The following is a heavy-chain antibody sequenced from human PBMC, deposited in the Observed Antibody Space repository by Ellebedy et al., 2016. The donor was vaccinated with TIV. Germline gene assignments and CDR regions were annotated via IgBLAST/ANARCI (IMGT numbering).Heavy chain of an antibody. CDR2: VSFRGGIT. D-gene: IGHD2-21*01. CDR1: GFTFSSYA. CDR3: AKQSVVGPSSCFDS. Sequence: GESLKISCAASGFTFSSYAMTWLRQAPGKGLEWVSTVSFRGGITYYADSVKGRFTVSRDNSKNTLYLQMNSLRGEDTAVYYCAKQSVVGPSSCFDSWGQGILVTVSS. J-gene: IGHJ4*02. V-gene: IGHV3-23*01.